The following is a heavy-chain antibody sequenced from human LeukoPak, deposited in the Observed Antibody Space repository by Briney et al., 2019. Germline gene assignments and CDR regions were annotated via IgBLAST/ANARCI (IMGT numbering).Heavy chain of an antibody. V-gene: IGHV3-7*01. CDR3: ARDLLKEFCSGTSCYASPDY. D-gene: IGHD2-2*01. Sequence: PGGSLRLSCAASGFTFSSYWMSWVRQAPGKELEWVANINQDGSKKYYVDSVKGRFTISRDNAKNSLYLQMNNLRAEDTAVYYCARDLLKEFCSGTSCYASPDYWGQGTLVTVSS. J-gene: IGHJ4*02. CDR1: GFTFSSYW. CDR2: INQDGSKK.